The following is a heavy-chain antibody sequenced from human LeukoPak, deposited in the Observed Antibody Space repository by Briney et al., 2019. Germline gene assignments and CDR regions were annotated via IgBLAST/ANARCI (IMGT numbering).Heavy chain of an antibody. CDR1: GGTFSSYA. Sequence: SVKVSCKASGGTFSSYAISWVRQAPGQGLEWMGGIIPIFGTANYAQKFQGRVTITTDESTSTAYMELSSLRSEDTAVYYCARASPYFYCGGGSCYFHPWGQGTLVTVSS. CDR3: ARASPYFYCGGGSCYFHP. V-gene: IGHV1-69*05. D-gene: IGHD2-15*01. CDR2: IIPIFGTA. J-gene: IGHJ5*02.